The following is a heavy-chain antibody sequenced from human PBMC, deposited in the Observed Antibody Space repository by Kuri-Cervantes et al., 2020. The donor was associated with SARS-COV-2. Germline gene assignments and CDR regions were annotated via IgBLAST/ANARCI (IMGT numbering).Heavy chain of an antibody. Sequence: GESLKISCAASGFTFSSYSMNWVRQAPGKGLEWVSSISSSSSYIYYADSVKGRFTTSRDNAKNSLYLQMNSLRAEDTAVYYCARDGDSYIPVLDYWGQGTLVTVSS. J-gene: IGHJ4*02. V-gene: IGHV3-21*01. CDR1: GFTFSSYS. CDR2: ISSSSSYI. D-gene: IGHD2-21*02. CDR3: ARDGDSYIPVLDY.